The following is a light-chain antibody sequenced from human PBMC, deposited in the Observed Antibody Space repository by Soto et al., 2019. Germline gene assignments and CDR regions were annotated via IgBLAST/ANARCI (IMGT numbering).Light chain of an antibody. CDR2: DVS. CDR1: SSDVGGYNF. CDR3: SSYAGTSIPVV. J-gene: IGLJ2*01. V-gene: IGLV2-8*01. Sequence: QSALTQPPSASGSPGQSVTISCTGSSSDVGGYNFVSWYQQHPGKAPKLMIYDVSERPSGVPDRCSGSKSGNTASLTVSGLQADDEADYYCSSYAGTSIPVVFGGGTKLTVL.